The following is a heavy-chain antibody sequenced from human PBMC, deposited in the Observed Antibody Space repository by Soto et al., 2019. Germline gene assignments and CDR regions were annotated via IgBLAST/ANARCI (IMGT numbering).Heavy chain of an antibody. V-gene: IGHV2-5*02. J-gene: IGHJ4*02. D-gene: IGHD3-22*01. CDR3: AHKGGEYYYDTSGYSYFDY. CDR2: INWDDDK. CDR1: GFSLTTRGVA. Sequence: QITLKESGPTLVKPTQTLTLTCTFSGFSLTTRGVAVAWIRQPPGKALEWLALINWDDDKRYSPSLKNRPTITKDATKNQVVLIMTNMDPVDTATYYCAHKGGEYYYDTSGYSYFDYWGPGTLVTVSS.